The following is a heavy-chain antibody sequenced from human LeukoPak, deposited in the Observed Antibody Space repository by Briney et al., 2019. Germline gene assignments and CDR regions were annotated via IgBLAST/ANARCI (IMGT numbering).Heavy chain of an antibody. CDR2: IYPGDSDT. D-gene: IGHD2-21*02. V-gene: IGHV5-51*01. Sequence: GGSLRLSCKGSGYSFTSYWIGWVRQMPGKGLEWMGIIYPGDSDTRYSPSFQGQVTISADKSISTAYLQWSSLKASDTAMYYCVRQTGDCCFDYWGQGTLVTVSS. CDR1: GYSFTSYW. J-gene: IGHJ4*02. CDR3: VRQTGDCCFDY.